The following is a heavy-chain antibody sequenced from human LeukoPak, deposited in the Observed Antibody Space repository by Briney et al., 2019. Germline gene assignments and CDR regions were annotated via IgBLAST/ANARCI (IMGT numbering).Heavy chain of an antibody. D-gene: IGHD1-14*01. J-gene: IGHJ6*03. CDR3: ARESPHYYYYYMDV. V-gene: IGHV4-34*01. CDR2: INHSGST. Sequence: PSETLSLTCAVYGGSFSGYYWSWIRQPPGKGLEWIGEINHSGSTNYNPSLKCRVTISVDTSKNQFSLKLSSVTAADTAAYYCARESPHYYYYYMDVWGKGTTATVSS. CDR1: GGSFSGYY.